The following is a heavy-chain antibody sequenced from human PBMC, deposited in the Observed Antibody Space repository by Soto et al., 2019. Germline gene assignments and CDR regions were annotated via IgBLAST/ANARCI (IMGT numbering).Heavy chain of an antibody. CDR2: ISYDGSNK. V-gene: IGHV3-30*18. D-gene: IGHD3-10*01. J-gene: IGHJ3*02. CDR1: GFTFSSYG. CDR3: AKGLWFGELPFDAFDI. Sequence: GGSLRLSCAASGFTFSSYGMHWVRQAPGKGLEWVAVISYDGSNKYYADSVKGRFTISRDNSKNTLYLQMNSLRAEDTAVYYCAKGLWFGELPFDAFDIWGQGTMVTVSS.